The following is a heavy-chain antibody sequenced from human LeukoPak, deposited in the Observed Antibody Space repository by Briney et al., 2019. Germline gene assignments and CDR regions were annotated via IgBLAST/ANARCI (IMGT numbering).Heavy chain of an antibody. CDR2: ISYDGSNK. CDR1: EFTFSSYG. J-gene: IGHJ4*02. CDR3: ARAFTMVRGVPIDY. D-gene: IGHD3-10*01. Sequence: AGGSLRLSCAASEFTFSSYGMHWVRQAPGEGLEWVAVISYDGSNKYYADSVKGRFSISRDNSKNTLYLQMNSLRAEDTAVYYCARAFTMVRGVPIDYWGQGTLVTVS. V-gene: IGHV3-30*03.